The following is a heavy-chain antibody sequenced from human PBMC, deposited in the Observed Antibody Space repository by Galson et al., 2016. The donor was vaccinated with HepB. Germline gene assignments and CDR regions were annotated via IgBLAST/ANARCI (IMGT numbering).Heavy chain of an antibody. J-gene: IGHJ4*02. CDR3: ARRPLRYCSSSTCSNYFDS. V-gene: IGHV4-34*01. D-gene: IGHD3-9*01. Sequence: SETLSLTCAVRGGSFSGYYWGWIRQTPGKGLEWIGEISHSRSSDYKSSLKSRIAISVDTPKRQISLKLYYVTAADTGVYYCARRPLRYCSSSTCSNYFDSWSQGTLVTVSS. CDR2: ISHSRSS. CDR1: GGSFSGYY.